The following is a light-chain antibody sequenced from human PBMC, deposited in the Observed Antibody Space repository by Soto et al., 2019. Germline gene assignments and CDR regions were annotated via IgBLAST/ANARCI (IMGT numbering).Light chain of an antibody. CDR3: CSYAGSYTFV. J-gene: IGLJ1*01. V-gene: IGLV2-11*01. CDR2: DVS. Sequence: QSVLTQPRSVSGSSGQSVTISCTGTSSDVGGYDFVSWFQHHPGKPPKLIMYDVSKRPSGVPDRFSGSKSGNTASLTISGLQAEDEADYYCCSYAGSYTFVFGTGTKVTVL. CDR1: SSDVGGYDF.